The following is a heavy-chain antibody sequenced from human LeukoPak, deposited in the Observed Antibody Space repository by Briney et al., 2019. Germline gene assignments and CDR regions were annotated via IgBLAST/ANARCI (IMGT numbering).Heavy chain of an antibody. CDR3: ARERPASASAFDI. Sequence: GGSLRLSCAASGFTFSTYRMSWVRQAPGEGLEWVANMKYDGSDRYYVDSVKGRFTISRDNTKNSLYLQMNSLRVEDTAVYYCARERPASASAFDIWGQGTVVTVSS. J-gene: IGHJ3*02. CDR1: GFTFSTYR. V-gene: IGHV3-7*01. CDR2: MKYDGSDR. D-gene: IGHD3-10*01.